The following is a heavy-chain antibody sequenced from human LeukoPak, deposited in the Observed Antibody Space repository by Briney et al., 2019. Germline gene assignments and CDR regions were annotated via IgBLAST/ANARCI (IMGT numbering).Heavy chain of an antibody. CDR3: ARPGTKRWLQLWYFDY. V-gene: IGHV1-2*02. D-gene: IGHD5-24*01. Sequence: ASVKVSCKASGYTFTGYYMHWVRQAPGQGLERMGWINPNSGGTNYAQKFQGRVTMTRDTSISTAYMELSRLRSDDTAVYYCARPGTKRWLQLWYFDYWGQGTLVTVSS. J-gene: IGHJ4*02. CDR2: INPNSGGT. CDR1: GYTFTGYY.